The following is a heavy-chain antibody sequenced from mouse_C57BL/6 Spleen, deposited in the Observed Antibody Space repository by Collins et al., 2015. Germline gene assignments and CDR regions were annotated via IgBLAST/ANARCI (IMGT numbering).Heavy chain of an antibody. Sequence: QVQLKQSGAELVRPGASVKLSCKASGYTFTDYYINWVKQRPGQGLEWIARIYPGKDITNYNEKFKGKAALTAEKSSSTAYIQLSSLTSEDSAVYFCTRRDYYDSGPDWFFDVWGTGTTVTVSS. CDR1: GYTFTDYY. CDR3: TRRDYYDSGPDWFFDV. CDR2: IYPGKDIT. D-gene: IGHD1-1*01. V-gene: IGHV1-76*01. J-gene: IGHJ1*03.